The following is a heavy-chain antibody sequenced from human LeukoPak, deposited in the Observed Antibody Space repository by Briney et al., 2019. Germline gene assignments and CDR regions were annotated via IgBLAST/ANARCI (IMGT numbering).Heavy chain of an antibody. CDR3: ARLYGRYGGSYHDY. J-gene: IGHJ4*02. Sequence: GGSLKLSCKASGYTFTNYYMQWVRQAPGQGLEWMGLIRPNGGNTNYAQTVQGRVTITRDTSKTTVYMELSSLRSEDTAVYYCARLYGRYGGSYHDYWGQGTLVTVSS. CDR2: IRPNGGNT. D-gene: IGHD1-26*01. CDR1: GYTFTNYY. V-gene: IGHV1-46*04.